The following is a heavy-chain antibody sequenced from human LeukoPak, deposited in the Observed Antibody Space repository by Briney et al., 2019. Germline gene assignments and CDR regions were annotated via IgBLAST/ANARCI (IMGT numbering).Heavy chain of an antibody. CDR2: IDQGGSEK. CDR1: GFTFRTFW. CDR3: AKSTQLRGGIATDFDS. D-gene: IGHD3-16*02. Sequence: GGSLRLSCAASGFTFRTFWMTWVRQAPGKGLEWVANIDQGGSEKYFGDSMKGRFTISRDNAENSLYLQMTSLRAEDTAVYYCAKSTQLRGGIATDFDSWGQGTLVTVSS. J-gene: IGHJ4*02. V-gene: IGHV3-7*05.